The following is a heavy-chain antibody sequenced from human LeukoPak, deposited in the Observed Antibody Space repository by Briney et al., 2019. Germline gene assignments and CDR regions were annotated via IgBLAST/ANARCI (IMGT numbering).Heavy chain of an antibody. V-gene: IGHV1-69*05. CDR2: IIPIFGTA. CDR3: ARGYDSSGYYYVRGTHFQH. J-gene: IGHJ1*01. D-gene: IGHD3-22*01. CDR1: GGTFSSYA. Sequence: SVKVSCKASGGTFSSYAISWVRQAPGQGLEWMGGIIPIFGTANYAQKFQGRVTITRNTSISTAYMELSSLRSEDTAVYYCARGYDSSGYYYVRGTHFQHWGQGTLVTVSS.